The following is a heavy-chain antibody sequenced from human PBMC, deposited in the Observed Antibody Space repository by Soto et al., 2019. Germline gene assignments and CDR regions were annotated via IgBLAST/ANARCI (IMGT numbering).Heavy chain of an antibody. D-gene: IGHD2-21*01. Sequence: QVQLQESGPGLVKPSQTLSLTCTVSGGSISSGGYYWSWIRQHPGKGLEWIGSIYYSGSTYYNPPLKSRVTITVDTTKNQVSLKLSSVTAADTAVYYCARSAPIVVVEYWGQGTLVTVSS. CDR2: IYYSGST. V-gene: IGHV4-31*03. CDR1: GGSISSGGYY. J-gene: IGHJ4*02. CDR3: ARSAPIVVVEY.